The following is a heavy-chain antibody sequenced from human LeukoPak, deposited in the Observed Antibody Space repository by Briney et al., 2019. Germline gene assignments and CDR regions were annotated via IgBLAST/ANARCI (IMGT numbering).Heavy chain of an antibody. Sequence: SETLSLTCTVSGYSISSGYYWGWIRQPPGKGLEWIGSIYHSGSTYYNPSLKSRVTISVDTSKNQFSLKLSSVTAADTAVYYCARDQVRYYDSSGYYSNWFDPWGQGTLVTVSS. CDR3: ARDQVRYYDSSGYYSNWFDP. V-gene: IGHV4-38-2*02. J-gene: IGHJ5*02. CDR2: IYHSGST. D-gene: IGHD3-22*01. CDR1: GYSISSGYY.